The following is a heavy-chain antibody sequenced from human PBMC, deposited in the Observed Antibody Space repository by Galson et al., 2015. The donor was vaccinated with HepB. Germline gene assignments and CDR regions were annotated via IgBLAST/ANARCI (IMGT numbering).Heavy chain of an antibody. CDR2: ISWNSGSI. D-gene: IGHD6-13*01. J-gene: IGHJ6*02. V-gene: IGHV3-9*01. CDR3: AKGSRAAADYYGMDV. Sequence: SLRLSCAASGFTFDDYAMHWVRQAPGKGLEWVSGISWNSGSIGYADSVKGRFTISRDNAKNSLYLQMNSLRAEDTALYYCAKGSRAAADYYGMDVWGQGTTVTVSS. CDR1: GFTFDDYA.